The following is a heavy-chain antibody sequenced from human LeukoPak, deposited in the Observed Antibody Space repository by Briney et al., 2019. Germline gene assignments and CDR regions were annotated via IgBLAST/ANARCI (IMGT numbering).Heavy chain of an antibody. CDR1: GYTFTSYG. CDR3: AREDPFYDYVWGSYRYLRFDY. D-gene: IGHD3-16*02. CDR2: IIPIFGTA. Sequence: SVKVSCKASGYTFTSYGISWVRQAPGQGLEWMGGIIPIFGTANYAQKFQGRVTITADESTSTAYMELSSLRSEDTAVYYCAREDPFYDYVWGSYRYLRFDYWGQGTLVTVSS. V-gene: IGHV1-69*13. J-gene: IGHJ4*02.